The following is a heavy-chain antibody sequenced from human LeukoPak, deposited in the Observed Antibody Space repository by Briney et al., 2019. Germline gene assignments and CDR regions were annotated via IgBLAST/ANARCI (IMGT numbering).Heavy chain of an antibody. D-gene: IGHD6-19*01. CDR2: ISSSSSYI. Sequence: GGSLRLSCAASGFTFSSYSMNWVRQAPGEGLEWVSSISSSSSYIYYADSVKGRFTISRDNAKNSLYLQMNSLRAEDTAVYYCARGGPLDASGSDAFDIWGQGTMVTVSS. V-gene: IGHV3-21*01. CDR1: GFTFSSYS. CDR3: ARGGPLDASGSDAFDI. J-gene: IGHJ3*02.